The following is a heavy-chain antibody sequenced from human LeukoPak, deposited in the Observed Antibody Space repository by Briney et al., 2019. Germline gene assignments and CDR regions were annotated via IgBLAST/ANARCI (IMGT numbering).Heavy chain of an antibody. D-gene: IGHD2-2*01. Sequence: PSETLSLTCAVYGGSFSGYYWSWIRQPPGKGLEWIGEINHSGSTNYNPSLKSRVTISVDTSKNQFSLKLSPVTAADTAVYYCARGAYCSSTSCSSYYGMDVWGQGTTVTVSS. CDR3: ARGAYCSSTSCSSYYGMDV. V-gene: IGHV4-34*01. CDR2: INHSGST. CDR1: GGSFSGYY. J-gene: IGHJ6*02.